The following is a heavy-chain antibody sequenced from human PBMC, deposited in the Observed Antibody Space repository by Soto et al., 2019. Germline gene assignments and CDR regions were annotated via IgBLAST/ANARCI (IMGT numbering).Heavy chain of an antibody. CDR2: IWYDGSNK. D-gene: IGHD4-17*01. CDR3: ARDFGTYGYYYYYGMDV. Sequence: GGSLRLSCAASGFTFSSYGMHWVRQAPGKGLEWVAVIWYDGSNKYYADSVKGRFTISRDNSKNTLYLQMNSLRAEDAAVYYCARDFGTYGYYYYYGMDVWGQGTTVTVSS. CDR1: GFTFSSYG. V-gene: IGHV3-33*01. J-gene: IGHJ6*02.